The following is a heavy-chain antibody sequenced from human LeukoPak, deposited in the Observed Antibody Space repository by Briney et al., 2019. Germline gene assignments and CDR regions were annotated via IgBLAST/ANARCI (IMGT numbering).Heavy chain of an antibody. CDR3: ARVRKGIAVAGDWFDP. V-gene: IGHV1-18*01. CDR2: ISAYNGNT. D-gene: IGHD6-19*01. CDR1: GYTFTSYG. Sequence: ASVKVSCKASGYTFTSYGISWVRQAPGQGLEWMGWISAYNGNTNYAQKLQGGVTMTTDTSTSTAYMELRSLRSDDTAVYYCARVRKGIAVAGDWFDPWGQGTLVTVSS. J-gene: IGHJ5*02.